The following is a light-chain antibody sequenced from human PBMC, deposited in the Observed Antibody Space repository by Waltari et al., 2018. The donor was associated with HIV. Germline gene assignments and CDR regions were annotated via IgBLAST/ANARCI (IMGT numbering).Light chain of an antibody. V-gene: IGLV3-19*01. CDR2: GAN. CDR3: HSRDNSGKRSV. Sequence: SSELTQDPAVSVALGQTVKITCQGESLRNYFASWYQQKPGPAPLLVIYGANDRPSGIPERFSGSKSDDTASLTITGAQAEDEADYYCHSRDNSGKRSVFGPGTKVTVL. CDR1: SLRNYF. J-gene: IGLJ1*01.